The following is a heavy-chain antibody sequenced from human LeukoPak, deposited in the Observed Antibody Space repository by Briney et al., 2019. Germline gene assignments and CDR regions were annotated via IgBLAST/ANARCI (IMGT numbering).Heavy chain of an antibody. Sequence: GGSLRLSCAASGFTFSNAWMSWVRQAPGKGLEWVGRVKSKTDGGTTDYAAAVKGRFTISRDDSKNTQYLQMNSLKSEDTAVYYYTTVDSRVVNTFDVWGQGTTVTVSS. J-gene: IGHJ3*01. V-gene: IGHV3-15*01. CDR2: VKSKTDGGTT. CDR3: TTVDSRVVNTFDV. CDR1: GFTFSNAW. D-gene: IGHD3-22*01.